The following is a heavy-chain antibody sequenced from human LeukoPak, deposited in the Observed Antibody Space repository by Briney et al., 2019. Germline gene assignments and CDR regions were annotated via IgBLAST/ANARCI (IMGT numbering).Heavy chain of an antibody. Sequence: GGSLRLSCAASGFTLSSYGMHWVRQAPGKGLEWVAVISYDGSNKYYADSVKGRFTISRDNSKNTLYLQMNSLRAEDTAVYYCASNGDYGSFDYWGQGTLVTVSS. CDR2: ISYDGSNK. V-gene: IGHV3-30*03. J-gene: IGHJ4*02. D-gene: IGHD4-17*01. CDR1: GFTLSSYG. CDR3: ASNGDYGSFDY.